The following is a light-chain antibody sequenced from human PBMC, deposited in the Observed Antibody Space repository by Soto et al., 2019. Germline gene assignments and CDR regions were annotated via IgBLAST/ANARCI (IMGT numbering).Light chain of an antibody. V-gene: IGKV3-20*01. CDR2: GAS. CDR1: QSVSSNY. J-gene: IGKJ5*01. Sequence: EIVLTQSPGTLSLSPGERATLSCRASQSVSSNYLAWYQQKPGQAHRLLIYGASSRATGIPDRFSGSGSGTDFTLTISRLEPEDFAVYYCQQYGSSPRITFGQGTRLEIK. CDR3: QQYGSSPRIT.